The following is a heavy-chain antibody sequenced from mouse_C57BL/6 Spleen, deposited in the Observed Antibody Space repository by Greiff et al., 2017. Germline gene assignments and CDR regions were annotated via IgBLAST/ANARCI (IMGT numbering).Heavy chain of an antibody. J-gene: IGHJ2*01. CDR2: IHPNSGST. Sequence: VQLQQPGAELVKPGASVKLSCKASGYTFTSYWMHWVKQRPGQGLEWIGMIHPNSGSTNYNEKFKSKATLTVDKSSSRAYMQLSSLTSEDSAVYYCARSATVVDYFDDWGQGTTLTVAS. D-gene: IGHD1-1*01. CDR3: ARSATVVDYFDD. CDR1: GYTFTSYW. V-gene: IGHV1-64*01.